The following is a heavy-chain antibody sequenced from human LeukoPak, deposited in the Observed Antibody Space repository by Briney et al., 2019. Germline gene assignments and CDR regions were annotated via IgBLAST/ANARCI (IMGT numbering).Heavy chain of an antibody. Sequence: ASVKVSCKASGYTFTTYYMHWVRQAPGQGLQWMGWINPNSGDTNYAQKFQGRVTMTRDTSISTAYMELRSPRSDDTAVYHCARDEYYYASGISAGIDYWGQGTLVTVSS. CDR2: INPNSGDT. D-gene: IGHD3-10*01. J-gene: IGHJ4*02. CDR3: ARDEYYYASGISAGIDY. V-gene: IGHV1-2*02. CDR1: GYTFTTYY.